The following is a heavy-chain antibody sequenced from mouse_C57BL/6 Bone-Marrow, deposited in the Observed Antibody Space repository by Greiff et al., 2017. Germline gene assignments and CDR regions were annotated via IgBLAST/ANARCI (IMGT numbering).Heavy chain of an antibody. CDR2: ISDGGSYT. CDR3: ARENGRYYYAMDY. Sequence: EVKLVESGGGLVKPGGSLKLSCAASGFTFSSYAMSWVRQTPEKRLAWVATISDGGSYTYYPDNVKGRFTISRDNAKNNLYLQMSHLKSEDTAMYYCARENGRYYYAMDYWGQGTSVTVSS. CDR1: GFTFSSYA. J-gene: IGHJ4*01. D-gene: IGHD1-1*01. V-gene: IGHV5-4*01.